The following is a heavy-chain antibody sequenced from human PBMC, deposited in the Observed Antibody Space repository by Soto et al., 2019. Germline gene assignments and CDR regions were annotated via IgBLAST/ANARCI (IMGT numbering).Heavy chain of an antibody. J-gene: IGHJ4*02. Sequence: QVQLVQSGAEVKKPGASVKVSCKASGYTFTSYAMHWVRQAPGQRLEGMGWINAGIGNTKYSQKSQGRVTITRDTSASTAYMELSSQRSEDTAVYYCARDVGATGDWGQGTLVNVSS. V-gene: IGHV1-3*01. CDR2: INAGIGNT. CDR3: ARDVGATGD. CDR1: GYTFTSYA. D-gene: IGHD1-26*01.